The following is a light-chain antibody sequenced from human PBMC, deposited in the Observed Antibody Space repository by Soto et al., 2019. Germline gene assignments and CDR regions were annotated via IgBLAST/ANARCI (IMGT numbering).Light chain of an antibody. Sequence: DIQLTQSPSTPSASVGARVTITCRASQSISSWLAWYQQKPGKAPKLLVYKASSLESGVPSRFSGSGSATEFTLTITTRPPDDFATYYCQQYEAYPLTFGGGTKVES. J-gene: IGKJ4*01. V-gene: IGKV1-5*03. CDR1: QSISSW. CDR3: QQYEAYPLT. CDR2: KAS.